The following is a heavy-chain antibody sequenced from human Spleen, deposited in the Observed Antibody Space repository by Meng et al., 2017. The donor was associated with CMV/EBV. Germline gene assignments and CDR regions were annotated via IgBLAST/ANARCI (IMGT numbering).Heavy chain of an antibody. CDR2: INNYGGST. J-gene: IGHJ4*02. V-gene: IGHV3-23*01. Sequence: GGSLRLSCAASGFTFSSYGMSWVRQAPGRGLEWVSAINNYGGSTSYADSVKGRFTISRDNSKNTLYLQMSSLRAEDTAVYYCARTSSDTSGYSRDYFDYWGQGTLVTVSS. D-gene: IGHD3-22*01. CDR1: GFTFSSYG. CDR3: ARTSSDTSGYSRDYFDY.